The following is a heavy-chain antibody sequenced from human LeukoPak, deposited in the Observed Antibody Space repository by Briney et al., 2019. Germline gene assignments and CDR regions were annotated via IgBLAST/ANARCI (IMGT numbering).Heavy chain of an antibody. CDR2: MNPNSGNT. CDR3: ARVKAISGSYTAFDI. V-gene: IGHV1-8*03. CDR1: GYTFTSYG. D-gene: IGHD1-26*01. Sequence: GASVKVSCKASGYTFTSYGISWVRQAPGQGLEWMGWMNPNSGNTGYAQKFQGRVTITRNTSISTAYMELSRLRSEDTAVYYCARVKAISGSYTAFDIWGQGTMVTVSS. J-gene: IGHJ3*02.